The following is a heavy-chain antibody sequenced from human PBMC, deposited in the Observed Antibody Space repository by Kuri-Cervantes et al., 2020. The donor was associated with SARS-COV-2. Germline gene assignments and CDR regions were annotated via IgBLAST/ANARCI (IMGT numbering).Heavy chain of an antibody. CDR1: GGTFSNYA. J-gene: IGHJ4*02. Sequence: SAKVSCKASGGTFSNYAIIWVRQAPGQGREWMGRIIPILGIANYGQKFQGRVTITADKSTSTAYMELSSLRSEDTAVYYCTRDPYYYGSSGYHGPDYWGQGTLVTVSS. CDR3: TRDPYYYGSSGYHGPDY. D-gene: IGHD3-22*01. CDR2: IIPILGIA. V-gene: IGHV1-69*04.